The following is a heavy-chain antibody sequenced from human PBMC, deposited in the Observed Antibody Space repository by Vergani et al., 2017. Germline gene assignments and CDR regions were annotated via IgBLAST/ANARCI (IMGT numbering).Heavy chain of an antibody. CDR1: GFTFSGYS. Sequence: QVRLVQSGGGVVQPGMSLRLSCAASGFTFSGYSMFWVRQSPGQGLEWVTLISHDGTNRHYADSVTGRFTISRDNAKNSLYLQMNSLRAEDTAVYYCAREGIYGDLDFDYWGQGTLVIVSS. CDR3: AREGIYGDLDFDY. V-gene: IGHV3-30-3*01. D-gene: IGHD4-17*01. J-gene: IGHJ4*02. CDR2: ISHDGTNR.